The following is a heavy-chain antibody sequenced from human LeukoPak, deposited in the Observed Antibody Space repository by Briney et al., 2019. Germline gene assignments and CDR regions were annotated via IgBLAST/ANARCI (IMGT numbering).Heavy chain of an antibody. CDR3: ARSRGSSAPEY. CDR1: GFTFSDYS. D-gene: IGHD6-6*01. V-gene: IGHV3-48*01. J-gene: IGHJ4*02. Sequence: GGSLRFSCEASGFTFSDYSMNWVRQAPGKGLEWVSYISSSSSPIYYADSVKGRFTISRDNAKNSLYLQMNSLRAEDTAVYYCARSRGSSAPEYWGQGTLVTVSS. CDR2: ISSSSSPI.